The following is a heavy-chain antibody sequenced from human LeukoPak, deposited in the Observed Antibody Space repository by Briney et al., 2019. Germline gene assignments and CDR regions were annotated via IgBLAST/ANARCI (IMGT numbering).Heavy chain of an antibody. V-gene: IGHV3-30-3*01. CDR2: ISYDGSNK. Sequence: GRSLRLSCAASGFTFSSYAMHWVRQAPGQGLEWVAVISYDGSNKYYADSVKGRFTISRDNSKNTLYLQMNSLRAEDTAVYYCARERRFLEWLLHDYWGQGTLVTVSS. CDR1: GFTFSSYA. CDR3: ARERRFLEWLLHDY. J-gene: IGHJ4*02. D-gene: IGHD3-3*01.